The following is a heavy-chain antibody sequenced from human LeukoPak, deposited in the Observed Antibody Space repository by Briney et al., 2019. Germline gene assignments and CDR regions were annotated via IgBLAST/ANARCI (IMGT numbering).Heavy chain of an antibody. CDR2: IYYSGST. CDR3: ARDRDYYDSSGHSETYFDY. Sequence: PSQTLSLTCTVSGGSISSGGYYWSWIRQHPGKGVEWIGYIYYSGSTYYNPSLKSRVTISVDTSKNQFSLKLSPVIAADTAVYYCARDRDYYDSSGHSETYFDYWGQGTLVTVSS. J-gene: IGHJ4*02. D-gene: IGHD3-22*01. CDR1: GGSISSGGYY. V-gene: IGHV4-31*03.